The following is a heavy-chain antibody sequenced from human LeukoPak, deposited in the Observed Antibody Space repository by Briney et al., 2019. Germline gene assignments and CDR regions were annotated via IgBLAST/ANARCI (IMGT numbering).Heavy chain of an antibody. CDR3: ARDGGNWRNFDY. J-gene: IGHJ4*02. D-gene: IGHD1-1*01. V-gene: IGHV3-33*01. Sequence: GGSLRLSCAASGFTFSSYGMHWVRQAPGKGLEWVAVIWYDGSNKYYADSVKGRFTISRGNSKNTLYLQMNSLRAEDTAVYYCARDGGNWRNFDYWGQGTLVTVSS. CDR1: GFTFSSYG. CDR2: IWYDGSNK.